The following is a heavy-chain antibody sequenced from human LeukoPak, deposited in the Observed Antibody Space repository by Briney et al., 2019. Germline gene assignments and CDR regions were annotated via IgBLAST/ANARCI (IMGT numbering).Heavy chain of an antibody. D-gene: IGHD3-22*01. CDR2: VSKSSDYI. CDR1: EFTLNSYT. CDR3: ARGEDSRAIRTSDGLDV. Sequence: GGSLRPSWEASEFTLNSYTINWVPRAQGKGLDGVSGVSKSSDYIYYADSVRGRFTISRDNAKNLVYLEMNSLRAEDTGVYYCARGEDSRAIRTSDGLDVWGEGTTVTVSP. J-gene: IGHJ6*04. V-gene: IGHV3-21*01.